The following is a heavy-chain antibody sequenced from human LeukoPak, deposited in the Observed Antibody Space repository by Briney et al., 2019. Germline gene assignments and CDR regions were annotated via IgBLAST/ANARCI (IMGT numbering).Heavy chain of an antibody. D-gene: IGHD2-15*01. CDR1: GGSISSGDYY. J-gene: IGHJ4*02. V-gene: IGHV4-61*08. Sequence: PSETLSLTCTVSGGSISSGDYYWSWIRQPPGKGLEWIGYIYYSGSTNYNPSLKSRVTISVDTSKNQFSLKLSSVTAADTAVYYCARVLARRMMSDWGQGTLVTVSS. CDR3: ARVLARRMMSD. CDR2: IYYSGST.